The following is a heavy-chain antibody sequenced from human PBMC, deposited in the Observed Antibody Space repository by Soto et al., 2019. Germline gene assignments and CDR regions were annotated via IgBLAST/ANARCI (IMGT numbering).Heavy chain of an antibody. D-gene: IGHD6-19*01. CDR1: GFTFSSYG. J-gene: IGHJ6*02. Sequence: GGSLRLSCAASGFTFSSYGMHWVRQAPGKGLEWVAVISYDGSNKYYADSVKGRLTISRDNSKNTLYLQMNSLRAEDTAVYYCAKDITVAGSRWGYDYYYGLDVWGQGTTVTVSS. CDR2: ISYDGSNK. CDR3: AKDITVAGSRWGYDYYYGLDV. V-gene: IGHV3-30*18.